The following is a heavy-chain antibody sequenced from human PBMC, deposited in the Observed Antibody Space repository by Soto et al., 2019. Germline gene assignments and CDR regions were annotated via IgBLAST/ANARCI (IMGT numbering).Heavy chain of an antibody. D-gene: IGHD6-19*01. CDR3: ARARSSGWTEDAFDI. CDR2: ISSSSSYI. CDR1: GFTFSSYS. V-gene: IGHV3-21*01. Sequence: GGSLRLSCAASGFTFSSYSMNWVRQAPGKGLEWVSSISSSSSYIYYADSVKGRFTISRDNAKNSLYLQMNSLRAEDTAVYYCARARSSGWTEDAFDIWGQGTMVTVSS. J-gene: IGHJ3*02.